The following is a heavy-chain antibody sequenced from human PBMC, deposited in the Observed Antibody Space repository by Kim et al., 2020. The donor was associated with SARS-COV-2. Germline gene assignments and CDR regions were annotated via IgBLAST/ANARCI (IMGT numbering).Heavy chain of an antibody. CDR1: GGSFSGYY. J-gene: IGHJ4*02. CDR2: INHSGST. V-gene: IGHV4-34*01. Sequence: SETLSLTCAVYGGSFSGYYWSWIRQPPGKGLEWIGEINHSGSTNYNPSLKSRVTISVDTSKNQFSLKLSSVTAADTAVYYCARDGLSPTDGGYDRKDYWGQGTLVTVSS. CDR3: ARDGLSPTDGGYDRKDY. D-gene: IGHD5-12*01.